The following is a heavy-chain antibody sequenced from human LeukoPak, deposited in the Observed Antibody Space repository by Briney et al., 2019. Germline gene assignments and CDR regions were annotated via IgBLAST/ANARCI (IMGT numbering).Heavy chain of an antibody. CDR1: GGSISSSDDY. D-gene: IGHD6-6*01. V-gene: IGHV4-39*07. CDR3: ARRKKWLAALDF. J-gene: IGHJ4*02. CDR2: THYSGRT. Sequence: KSSETLSLTCSVSGGSISSSDDYWGWIRQPPGKGLEWIGNTHYSGRTYYNPSLKSRVTISVDTSRNHFSLKLSSVTAADTAVYYCARRKKWLAALDFWGQGTLVIVSS.